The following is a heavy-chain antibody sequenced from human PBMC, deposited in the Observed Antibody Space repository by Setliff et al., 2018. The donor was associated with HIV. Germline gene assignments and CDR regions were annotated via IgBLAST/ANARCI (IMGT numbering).Heavy chain of an antibody. CDR3: TADRASVWYGH. J-gene: IGHJ5*02. D-gene: IGHD6-19*01. Sequence: SETLSLTCTVSGDSSGINYWAWIRQPPGKGLEWIGSVSYAGTTYYNPSLEVRVSMSFDLSKNQFSLRLRPMAAADAATYYCTADRASVWYGHWGQGTLVTVSS. CDR2: VSYAGTT. V-gene: IGHV4-59*04. CDR1: GDSSGINY.